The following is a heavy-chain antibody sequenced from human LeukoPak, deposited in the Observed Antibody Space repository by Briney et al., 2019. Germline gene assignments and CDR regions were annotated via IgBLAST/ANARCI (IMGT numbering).Heavy chain of an antibody. CDR2: ISSSSSYI. V-gene: IGHV3-21*01. CDR3: ASNVGATRQSDY. CDR1: GFTLSSYA. J-gene: IGHJ4*02. D-gene: IGHD3-10*02. Sequence: GGSLRLSCAAYGFTLSSYAMSWVRQGPGKGLEWVSSISSSSSYIYYADSVKGRFTISRDNAKNSLYLQMNSLRAEDTAVYYCASNVGATRQSDYWGQGTLVTVSS.